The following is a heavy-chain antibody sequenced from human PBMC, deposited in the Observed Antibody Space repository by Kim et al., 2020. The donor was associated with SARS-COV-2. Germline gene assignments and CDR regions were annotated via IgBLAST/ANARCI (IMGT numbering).Heavy chain of an antibody. V-gene: IGHV3-23*01. D-gene: IGHD3-10*01. CDR2: ISGGGSST. Sequence: GGSLRLSCAASGFTFSTYAMSWVRQAPGKGLERVSAISGGGSSTYYADSVKGRFTISRDNSKNTLYLQMNSLRPEDTAVYYCAKCLSGSGSYRGFDYWGQGTLVTVSS. CDR3: AKCLSGSGSYRGFDY. CDR1: GFTFSTYA. J-gene: IGHJ4*02.